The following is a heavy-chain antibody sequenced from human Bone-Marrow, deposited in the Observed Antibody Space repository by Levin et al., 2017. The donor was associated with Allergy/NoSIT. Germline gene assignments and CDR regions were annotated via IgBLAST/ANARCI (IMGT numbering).Heavy chain of an antibody. CDR3: ARSSPPPYYDSSGYYLFDY. CDR2: ISSSSSYI. Sequence: GESLKISCAASGFTFSSYSMNWVRQAPGKGLEWVSSISSSSSYIYYADSVKGRFTISRDNAKNSLYLQMNSLRAEDTAVYYCARSSPPPYYDSSGYYLFDYWGQGTLVTVSS. D-gene: IGHD3-22*01. V-gene: IGHV3-21*01. J-gene: IGHJ4*02. CDR1: GFTFSSYS.